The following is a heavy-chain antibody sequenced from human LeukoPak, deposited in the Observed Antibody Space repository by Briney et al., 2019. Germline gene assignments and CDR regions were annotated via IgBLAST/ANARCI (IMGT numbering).Heavy chain of an antibody. Sequence: ASVKVSCKASGYTFTGYYMHWVRQAPGQALEWMGWINPNSGGTNYAQKFQGRVTMTRDTSISTAYMELSRLRSDDTAVYYCAREKEAYYDSSGYYPPDYWGQGTLVTVSS. CDR3: AREKEAYYDSSGYYPPDY. CDR2: INPNSGGT. J-gene: IGHJ4*02. CDR1: GYTFTGYY. D-gene: IGHD3-22*01. V-gene: IGHV1-2*02.